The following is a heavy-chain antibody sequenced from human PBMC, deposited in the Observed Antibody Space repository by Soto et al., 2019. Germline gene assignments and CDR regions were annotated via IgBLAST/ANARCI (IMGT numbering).Heavy chain of an antibody. CDR2: IIPIFGTA. CDR1: GGTFSSYA. Sequence: QVQLVQSGAEVKKPGSSVKVSCKASGGTFSSYAISWVRQAPGQGLEWMGGIIPIFGTANYAEKFKGRVTITADESTSTAYMELSSLRSEDTAVYYCARPPDYYDSSGYYSPGVYYFDYWGQGTLVTVSS. D-gene: IGHD3-22*01. J-gene: IGHJ4*02. V-gene: IGHV1-69*01. CDR3: ARPPDYYDSSGYYSPGVYYFDY.